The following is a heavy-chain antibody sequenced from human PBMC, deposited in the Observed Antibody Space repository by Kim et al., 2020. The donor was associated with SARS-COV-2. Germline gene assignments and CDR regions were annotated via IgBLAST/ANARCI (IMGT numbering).Heavy chain of an antibody. CDR3: ARTGIWFGESQGNWFDP. CDR2: IYYSGST. CDR1: GGSISSSSYY. V-gene: IGHV4-39*01. D-gene: IGHD3-10*01. J-gene: IGHJ5*02. Sequence: SETLSLTCTVSGGSISSSSYYWGWIRQPPGKGLEWIGSIYYSGSTYYNPSLKSRVTISVDTSKNQFSLKLSSVTAADTAVYYCARTGIWFGESQGNWFDPWGQGTLVTVSS.